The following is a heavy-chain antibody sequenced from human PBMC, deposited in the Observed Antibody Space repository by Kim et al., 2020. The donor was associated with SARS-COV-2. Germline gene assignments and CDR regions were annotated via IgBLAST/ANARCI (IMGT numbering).Heavy chain of an antibody. D-gene: IGHD1-26*01. V-gene: IGHV4-34*01. J-gene: IGHJ3*02. Sequence: SETLSLTCAAYGGSFSGYYWNWIRQPPGKGLEWIGEINYSGSTKYNPSPKSRVTISVDTSENQFPLRLTSVTTADTAVYYCARGRGEIRGGYLSAAGAFDIWGQGAMVTVSS. CDR3: ARGRGEIRGGYLSAAGAFDI. CDR1: GGSFSGYY. CDR2: INYSGST.